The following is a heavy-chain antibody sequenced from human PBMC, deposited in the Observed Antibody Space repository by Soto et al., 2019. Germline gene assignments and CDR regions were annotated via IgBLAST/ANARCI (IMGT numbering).Heavy chain of an antibody. V-gene: IGHV4-34*01. J-gene: IGHJ4*02. Sequence: SETLSLICSVYGGSFSASYWTWIRQPPGKGLEWIGEINHSGNINYNPSLKSRVTISADTSKSHFSLNLTSVTAADTAVYWCARRISMVRGVENNDSWGQGTLVTVSS. D-gene: IGHD3-10*01. CDR3: ARRISMVRGVENNDS. CDR1: GGSFSASY. CDR2: INHSGNI.